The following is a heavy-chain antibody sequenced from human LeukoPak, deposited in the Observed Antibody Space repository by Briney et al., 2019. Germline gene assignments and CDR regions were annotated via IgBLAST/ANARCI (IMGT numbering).Heavy chain of an antibody. CDR3: ARLTGGSFVFDY. J-gene: IGHJ4*02. Sequence: PSETLSLXCAVSGYSISSGYYWGWIRQPPGKGLEWIGSIYHSGSTYYNPSLKSRVTISVDTSKNQFSLKLSSVTAADTAVYYCARLTGGSFVFDYWGQGTLVTVSS. D-gene: IGHD1-26*01. V-gene: IGHV4-38-2*01. CDR2: IYHSGST. CDR1: GYSISSGYY.